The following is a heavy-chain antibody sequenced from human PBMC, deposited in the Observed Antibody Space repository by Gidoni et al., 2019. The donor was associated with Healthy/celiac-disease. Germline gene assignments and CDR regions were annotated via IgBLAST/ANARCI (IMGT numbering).Heavy chain of an antibody. V-gene: IGHV3-30*18. CDR3: AKDFSSSCDY. CDR2: ISYDGSNK. D-gene: IGHD6-6*01. CDR1: GFTFSSYG. J-gene: IGHJ4*02. Sequence: QVQLVESGGGVVQPGRSLRLSCAASGFTFSSYGLHWVRQAPGKGLEWVAVISYDGSNKYYADSVKGRFTISRDNSKNTLYLQMNSLRAEDTAVYYCAKDFSSSCDYWGQGTLVTVSS.